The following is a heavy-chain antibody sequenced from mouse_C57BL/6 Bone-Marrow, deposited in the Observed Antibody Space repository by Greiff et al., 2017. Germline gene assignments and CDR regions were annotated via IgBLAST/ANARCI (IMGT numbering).Heavy chain of an antibody. CDR3: SRRGSYYYGSSYGD. J-gene: IGHJ2*01. CDR1: GYTFTSYW. CDR2: IHPNSGST. Sequence: QVQLQQPGAELVKPGASVKLSCKASGYTFTSYWMHWVKQRPGQGLEWIGMIHPNSGSTNYNAKFKSKATLTVDKSSSTAYMQLSSLTSEDSAVYYCSRRGSYYYGSSYGDWGQGTTLTVSS. V-gene: IGHV1-64*01. D-gene: IGHD1-1*01.